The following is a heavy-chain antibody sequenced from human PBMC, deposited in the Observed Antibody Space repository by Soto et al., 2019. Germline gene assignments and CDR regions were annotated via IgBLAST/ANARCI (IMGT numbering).Heavy chain of an antibody. CDR1: GYTLTELS. V-gene: IGHV1-24*01. D-gene: IGHD5-12*01. Sequence: GASVKVSCKVSGYTLTELSMHWVRQAPGKGLEWMGGFDPEDGETIYAQKFQGRVTMTEDISTDTAYMELSSLSSEDTAVYYCASSGYDLGPPFDYWGQGTLVTVSS. CDR2: FDPEDGET. CDR3: ASSGYDLGPPFDY. J-gene: IGHJ4*02.